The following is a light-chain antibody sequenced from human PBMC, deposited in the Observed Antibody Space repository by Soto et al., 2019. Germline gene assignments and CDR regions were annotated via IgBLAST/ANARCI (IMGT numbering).Light chain of an antibody. V-gene: IGKV1-5*03. CDR1: QSVSTW. CDR2: MAS. J-gene: IGKJ4*01. CDR3: QKLYSFPLN. Sequence: DIQRTQSPSTLSASVVDRFTITCRASQSVSTWLAWYQQKPGKAPQVLISMASTLESGVPSRFSGSGSGTEFTLTISSLQPDDFATYYCQKLYSFPLNCGGGTKGDNK.